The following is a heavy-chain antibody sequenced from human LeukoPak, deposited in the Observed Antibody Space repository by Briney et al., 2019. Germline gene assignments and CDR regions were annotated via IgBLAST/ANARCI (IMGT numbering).Heavy chain of an antibody. CDR3: ARAPYYYDSSGSEGLVYYFDY. CDR1: GGSISSYY. V-gene: IGHV4-59*12. J-gene: IGHJ4*02. D-gene: IGHD3-22*01. Sequence: SETLSLTCTVSGGSISSYYWSWIRQPPGKGLEWIGYIYYSGSTNYNPSLKSRVTISVDTSKNQFSLKLSSVTAADTAVYYCARAPYYYDSSGSEGLVYYFDYWGQGTLVTVSS. CDR2: IYYSGST.